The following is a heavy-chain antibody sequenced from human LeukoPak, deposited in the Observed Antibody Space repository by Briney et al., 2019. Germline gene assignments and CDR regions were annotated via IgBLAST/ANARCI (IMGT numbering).Heavy chain of an antibody. V-gene: IGHV3-30*04. D-gene: IGHD3-3*01. CDR1: GFTFSTYS. J-gene: IGHJ4*02. CDR3: ADLYYDFWS. CDR2: ISHDGSTK. Sequence: GGSLRLSCAASGFTFSTYSMHWVRRAPGRGLEWVAVISHDGSTKYYADSVKGRFTISRDNSKNTLYLQMNSLRAEDTAVYYCADLYYDFWSGGQGTLVTVSS.